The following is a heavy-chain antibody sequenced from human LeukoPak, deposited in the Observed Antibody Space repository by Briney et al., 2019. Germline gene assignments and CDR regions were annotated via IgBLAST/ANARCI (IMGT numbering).Heavy chain of an antibody. Sequence: GGSLRHSCAVSGFTVNTNYMIWVRHAPGKGREWCSAISGSGGSTYYADSVKGRFTISRDNSNNTLYLQMNSLRAENTAIYYCATYRQVLLPFESWGQGTLVTVSS. D-gene: IGHD2-8*02. V-gene: IGHV3-23*01. CDR2: ISGSGGST. J-gene: IGHJ4*02. CDR3: ATYRQVLLPFES. CDR1: GFTVNTNY.